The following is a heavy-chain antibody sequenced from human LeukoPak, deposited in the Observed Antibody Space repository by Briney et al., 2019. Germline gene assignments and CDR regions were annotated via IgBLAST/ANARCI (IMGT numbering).Heavy chain of an antibody. CDR3: ARDRAYNIVVVPAAKATYYYYMDV. CDR2: INPNSGGT. CDR1: GYTFTGHY. J-gene: IGHJ6*03. Sequence: ASVKVSCKASGYTFTGHYMHRVRQAPGQGLEGMGWINPNSGGTNYAQKFQGRVTMTRDTSISTAYMELSRLRSDDTAVYYCARDRAYNIVVVPAAKATYYYYMDVWGKGTTVTVSS. V-gene: IGHV1-2*02. D-gene: IGHD2-2*01.